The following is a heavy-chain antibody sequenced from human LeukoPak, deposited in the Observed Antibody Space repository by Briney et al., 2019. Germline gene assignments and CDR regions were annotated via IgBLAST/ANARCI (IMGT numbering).Heavy chain of an antibody. CDR3: SRNSAYSTSSGFNL. Sequence: SETLSLTCAVYGGSFNGYYWTWVRHPPGKGLEWIGEINKSGSTNYNPSIKSRVTMTIDTCKNQISLRLTSVTAAETAVYYCSRNSAYSTSSGFNLWGQGTLVTVSS. CDR1: GGSFNGYY. J-gene: IGHJ4*02. D-gene: IGHD6-6*01. V-gene: IGHV4-34*01. CDR2: INKSGST.